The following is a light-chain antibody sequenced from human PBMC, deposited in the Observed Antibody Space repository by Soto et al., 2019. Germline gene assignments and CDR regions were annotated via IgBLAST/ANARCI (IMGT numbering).Light chain of an antibody. Sequence: EIVMTQSPATLSVSPGERASLSCRASQSVSSNLAWYQQKPGQAPRLLIYGASNRATGIPDRFSGSGSGTDFTLTISRLEPEDFAVYDCQQYGSSGTFGQGTKVDIK. CDR2: GAS. V-gene: IGKV3-20*01. CDR1: QSVSSN. CDR3: QQYGSSGT. J-gene: IGKJ1*01.